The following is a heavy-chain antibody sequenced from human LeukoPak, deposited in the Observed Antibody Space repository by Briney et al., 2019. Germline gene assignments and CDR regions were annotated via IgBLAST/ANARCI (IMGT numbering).Heavy chain of an antibody. CDR2: IYHSGST. CDR3: ARATSGGWYDY. CDR1: GGSISSSNW. Sequence: SGTLSLTCAVSGGSISSSNWWSWVRQPPGKGLEWIGEIYHSGSTNYNPSLESRVTISVDKSKNQFSLKLSSVTAADTAVYYCARATSGGWYDYWGQGTLVTVSS. J-gene: IGHJ4*02. D-gene: IGHD6-19*01. V-gene: IGHV4-4*02.